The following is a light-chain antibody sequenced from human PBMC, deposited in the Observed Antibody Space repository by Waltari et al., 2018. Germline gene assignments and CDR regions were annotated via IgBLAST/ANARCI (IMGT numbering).Light chain of an antibody. CDR2: DVS. CDR1: SSDVGGYNY. V-gene: IGLV2-14*03. Sequence: HSALTQPASVSGSLGRSITISCNGTSSDVGGYNYVSWYQQQQSKAPKLMIFDVSYRPSGISNRFSGSKSGNTASLTISGLQAEDEADYYCSSYISSDTLELFGGGTSLTVL. J-gene: IGLJ2*01. CDR3: SSYISSDTLEL.